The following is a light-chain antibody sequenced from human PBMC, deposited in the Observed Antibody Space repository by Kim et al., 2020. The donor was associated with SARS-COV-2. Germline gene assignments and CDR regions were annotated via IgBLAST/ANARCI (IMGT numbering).Light chain of an antibody. J-gene: IGLJ3*02. V-gene: IGLV3-1*01. CDR3: QVWDSSTKGV. CDR2: QDT. CDR1: KMGDKY. Sequence: SYELTQPPSVSVSPGQTASITCSGDKMGDKYVCWYQQKPGQAPAPVIFQDTKRPSGIPERFSGSKSGNTATLTISGSQPTDEAYYYCQVWDSSTKGVFCGGSRVTV.